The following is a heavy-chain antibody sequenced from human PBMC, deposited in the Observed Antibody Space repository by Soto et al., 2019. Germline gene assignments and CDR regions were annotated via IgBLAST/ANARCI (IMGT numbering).Heavy chain of an antibody. D-gene: IGHD6-13*01. CDR1: GFTFSSYA. CDR3: ARDRQPNAFDI. CDR2: ISYDGSNK. V-gene: IGHV3-30-3*01. J-gene: IGHJ3*02. Sequence: QVQLVESGGGVVQPGRSLRLSCAASGFTFSSYAMHWVRQAPGKGLEWVAVISYDGSNKYYADSVKGRFTISRDNSKITLYLQMNSLRAEDTAVYYCARDRQPNAFDIWGQGTMVTVSS.